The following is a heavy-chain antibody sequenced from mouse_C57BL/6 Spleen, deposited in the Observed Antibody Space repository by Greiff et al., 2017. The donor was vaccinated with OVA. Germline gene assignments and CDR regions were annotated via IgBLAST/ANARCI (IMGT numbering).Heavy chain of an antibody. CDR2: IYPGSGNP. D-gene: IGHD1-1*01. V-gene: IGHV1-76*01. Sequence: VQLQQSGAALVRPGASVTLSCTASGYTFTDYYINWVKQRPGQGLEWIARIYPGSGNPYYNETFQGKATLTAEKSSSTAYMQLSSLTSEDSAVYFCARITTVVPHWYFDVWGTGTTVTVSS. CDR3: ARITTVVPHWYFDV. CDR1: GYTFTDYY. J-gene: IGHJ1*03.